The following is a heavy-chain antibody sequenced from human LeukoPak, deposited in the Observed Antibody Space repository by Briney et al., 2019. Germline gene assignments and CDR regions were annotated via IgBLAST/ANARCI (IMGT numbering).Heavy chain of an antibody. V-gene: IGHV4-34*01. CDR2: ISHSGST. D-gene: IGHD6-19*01. Sequence: SETLSLTCAVYGGSFSGYYWSWIRQPPGKGLEWIGEISHSGSTNYNPSLKSRVTISADTSKNQFSLKLSSVTAADTAVYYCARGIGSSGWYLNDAFDIWGQGTMVTVSS. CDR1: GGSFSGYY. J-gene: IGHJ3*02. CDR3: ARGIGSSGWYLNDAFDI.